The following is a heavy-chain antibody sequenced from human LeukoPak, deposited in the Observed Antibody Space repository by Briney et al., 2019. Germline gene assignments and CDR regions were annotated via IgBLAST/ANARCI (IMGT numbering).Heavy chain of an antibody. J-gene: IGHJ4*02. D-gene: IGHD2-8*01. V-gene: IGHV4-59*01. CDR3: ARDRARGTIDY. Sequence: SETLSLTCTVSGGSISSYYWSWIRQPPGKGLEWIGYIYYSGSTNYNPFLKSRVTISVDTSKNQFSLKLSSVTAADTAVYYCARDRARGTIDYWGQGTLVTVSS. CDR1: GGSISSYY. CDR2: IYYSGST.